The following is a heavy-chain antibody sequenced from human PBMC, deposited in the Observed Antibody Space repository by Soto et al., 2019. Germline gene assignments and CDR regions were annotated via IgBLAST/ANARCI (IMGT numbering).Heavy chain of an antibody. CDR1: GFTFDDYA. Sequence: PGGSLRLSCAASGFTFDDYAMHWVRQAPGKGLEWVSGISWNSDTIGYADSVKGRFTISRDKSKNSLYLQMNSLRAEDTALYYCAKDPYGTSSPSTYYFDYWGQGPLVT. CDR3: AKDPYGTSSPSTYYFDY. J-gene: IGHJ4*02. CDR2: ISWNSDTI. D-gene: IGHD6-6*01. V-gene: IGHV3-9*01.